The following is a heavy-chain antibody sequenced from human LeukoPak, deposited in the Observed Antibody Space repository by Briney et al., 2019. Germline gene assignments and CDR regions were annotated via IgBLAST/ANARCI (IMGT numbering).Heavy chain of an antibody. CDR2: ISYDGSNK. J-gene: IGHJ4*02. D-gene: IGHD6-6*01. CDR3: ARVEAARRRVYYFDY. Sequence: PGGSLRLSCAASGFTFSSYAMHWVRQAPGKGLEWVAVISYDGSNKYYAGSVKGRFTISRDNSKNTLYLQMNSLRAEDTAVYYCARVEAARRRVYYFDYWGQGTLVTVSS. V-gene: IGHV3-30-3*01. CDR1: GFTFSSYA.